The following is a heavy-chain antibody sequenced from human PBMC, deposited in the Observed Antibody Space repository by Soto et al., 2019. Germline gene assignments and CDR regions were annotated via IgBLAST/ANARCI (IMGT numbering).Heavy chain of an antibody. J-gene: IGHJ6*02. Sequence: QVQLQQWGAGLLKPSETLSLTCAVYGGSFSGYYWSWIRQPPGKGLEWIGEINHSGSTNYNPSLKSRVTISVDTSKNQFSLKLSSVTAADTAVYYCARGESYGGLWFGELGPYYYYGMDVWGQGTTVTVSS. V-gene: IGHV4-34*01. D-gene: IGHD3-10*01. CDR3: ARGESYGGLWFGELGPYYYYGMDV. CDR2: INHSGST. CDR1: GGSFSGYY.